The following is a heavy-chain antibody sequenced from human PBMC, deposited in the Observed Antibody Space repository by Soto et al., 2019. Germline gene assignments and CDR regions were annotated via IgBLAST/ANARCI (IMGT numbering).Heavy chain of an antibody. CDR1: GYTFTNYG. J-gene: IGHJ6*02. Sequence: QVQLVESGAEVKKPGASVKVSCKASGYTFTNYGISWVRQAPGQGLEWMGWISGYNGNTKYAQKFQGRVTMTTDTPTNTGYMERRSLRSDDTAVYYCARDREYYYDSSGNYYYHYGMDVWGQGTTVTVS. V-gene: IGHV1-18*04. CDR3: ARDREYYYDSSGNYYYHYGMDV. D-gene: IGHD3-22*01. CDR2: ISGYNGNT.